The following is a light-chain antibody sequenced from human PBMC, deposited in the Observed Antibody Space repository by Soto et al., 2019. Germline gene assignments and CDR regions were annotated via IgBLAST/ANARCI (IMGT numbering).Light chain of an antibody. J-gene: IGLJ2*01. Sequence: QSVLTQAPSVSGAPGQRVTISCTGSSSNIGAGFDVHWYQQRPGTAPKLLIFGNSNRPSGVPDRFTGSKSGTSASLAITGLQAEDEADYYCQSFDRSLSVLFGGGTKLTVL. CDR2: GNS. CDR3: QSFDRSLSVL. V-gene: IGLV1-40*01. CDR1: SSNIGAGFD.